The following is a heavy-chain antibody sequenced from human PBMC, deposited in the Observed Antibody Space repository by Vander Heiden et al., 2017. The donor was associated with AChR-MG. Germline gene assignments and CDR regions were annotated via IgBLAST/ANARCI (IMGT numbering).Heavy chain of an antibody. CDR1: GYSFTDNC. V-gene: IGHV5-51*03. J-gene: IGHJ3*02. D-gene: IGHD3-22*01. Sequence: EAQQVQSGAEVKKPGESLKISCKGSGYSFTDNCIGVVRQIPGKCLEWMCIIYPGYSDTRYSPSFQGQVTISADKSISTAYLQWSSLKASDTAMYYCARRIGRYYDRGGAFDIWGQGTMVTVSS. CDR3: ARRIGRYYDRGGAFDI. CDR2: IYPGYSDT.